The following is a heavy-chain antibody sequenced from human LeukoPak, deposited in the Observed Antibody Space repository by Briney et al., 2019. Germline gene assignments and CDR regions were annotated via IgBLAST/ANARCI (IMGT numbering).Heavy chain of an antibody. V-gene: IGHV4-31*03. CDR2: IYYSGSS. CDR1: GGSINNGGYY. D-gene: IGHD6-13*01. CDR3: ARVKVLWRGQQQLVRDFDY. Sequence: PSQTLSLTCTVSGGSINNGGYYWSWIRQHPGKGLEWIGYIYYSGSSYYNPSLRSRVTISVDTSKNHFSLKLSSVTAADTAVYYCARVKVLWRGQQQLVRDFDYWGQGTLVTVSS. J-gene: IGHJ4*02.